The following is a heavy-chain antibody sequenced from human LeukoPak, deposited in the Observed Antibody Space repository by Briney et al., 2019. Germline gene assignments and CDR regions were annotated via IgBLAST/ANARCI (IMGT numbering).Heavy chain of an antibody. Sequence: ESGPTLVNPTQTLTLTCSFPGFSLSTNGVGVGWIRQPPGKALEWLALIYWDGDKRYSPSLKNRLTITEDTSKNQVVLTMTNMDPVDTATYYCAHSTMYSGYDSYFDYWGQGTLVTVSS. J-gene: IGHJ4*02. CDR2: IYWDGDK. V-gene: IGHV2-5*02. CDR3: AHSTMYSGYDSYFDY. D-gene: IGHD5-12*01. CDR1: GFSLSTNGVG.